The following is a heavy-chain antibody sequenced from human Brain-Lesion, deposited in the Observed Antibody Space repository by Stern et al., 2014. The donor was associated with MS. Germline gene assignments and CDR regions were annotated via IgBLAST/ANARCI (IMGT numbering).Heavy chain of an antibody. Sequence: VQLVESGAEVKKPGASVRVSCEASGNSFTHFYIHWVRQAPGQGLEWMGWINPNSGGTKFAQKVQGWVTITRDTSMTTAYMEVTSLTSDDTAVYYCARGGRYYADYWGQGTLVTVSS. J-gene: IGHJ4*02. CDR2: INPNSGGT. CDR1: GNSFTHFY. V-gene: IGHV1-2*04. CDR3: ARGGRYYADY. D-gene: IGHD2-2*01.